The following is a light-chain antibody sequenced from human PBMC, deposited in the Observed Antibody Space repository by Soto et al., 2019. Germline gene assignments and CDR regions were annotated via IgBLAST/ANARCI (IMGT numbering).Light chain of an antibody. J-gene: IGKJ1*01. CDR2: WAS. CDR3: QQYYSTPQT. V-gene: IGKV4-1*01. CDR1: QSVLYSSNNKNY. Sequence: DIVMTQSPDSLAVSLGERATINCKSSQSVLYSSNNKNYLAWYQQKPGQPPKLLIYWASTRESGVPDRFSGSGSVTDFTLTISSLQAEDVAVYYCQQYYSTPQTFGQRTKVEIK.